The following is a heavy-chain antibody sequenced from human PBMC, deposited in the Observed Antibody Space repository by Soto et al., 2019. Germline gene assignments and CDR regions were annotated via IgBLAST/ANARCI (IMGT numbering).Heavy chain of an antibody. D-gene: IGHD7-27*01. CDR1: GFTVSRNY. CDR2: INSGGDT. J-gene: IGHJ6*02. Sequence: GGSLRLSCAASGFTVSRNYMSWVRQAPGKGLEWVSLINSGGDTYYADSVKGRFIISRDNSKNTLYLQMNSLRAEDTAVYYCALGFYYYYGMDVWGQGTTVTVSS. CDR3: ALGFYYYYGMDV. V-gene: IGHV3-53*01.